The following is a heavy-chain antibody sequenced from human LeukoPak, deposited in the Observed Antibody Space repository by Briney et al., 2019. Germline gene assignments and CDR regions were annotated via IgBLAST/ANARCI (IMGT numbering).Heavy chain of an antibody. Sequence: PGGSLRLSCTASGFTFSSYAMSWVRQAPGKGLEWVSVISGSGGSTFYGDSVKGRFTISRDNSKNMLYLQMNSLRAEDTAVYYCAKDGVVTITFEYWSQGTLVTVSS. CDR1: GFTFSSYA. J-gene: IGHJ4*02. V-gene: IGHV3-23*01. CDR2: ISGSGGST. D-gene: IGHD3-16*01. CDR3: AKDGVVTITFEY.